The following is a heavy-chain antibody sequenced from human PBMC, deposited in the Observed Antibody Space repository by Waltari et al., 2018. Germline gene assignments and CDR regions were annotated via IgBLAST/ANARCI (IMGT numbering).Heavy chain of an antibody. V-gene: IGHV4-34*02. CDR3: ARFPRGYCSGGSCYAFDY. CDR1: GGSFSGYY. Sequence: QVRLEQWGAGLLKPSETLSLTCAVYGGSFSGYYWSWIRRSPEKGLEWIGEITHTGKTNYNPSLRGRITMSVDTSKNQFSLKLSSVTAADTAVYYCARFPRGYCSGGSCYAFDYWGQGTLVTVSS. CDR2: ITHTGKT. J-gene: IGHJ4*02. D-gene: IGHD2-15*01.